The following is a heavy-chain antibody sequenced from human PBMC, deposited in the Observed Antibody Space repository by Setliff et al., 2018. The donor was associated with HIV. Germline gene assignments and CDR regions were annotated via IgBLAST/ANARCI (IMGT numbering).Heavy chain of an antibody. Sequence: ASVKVSCKASGYTFTGYYIHWVRRAPGQGLEWMGRINPSSGGTNYAPKFQGRVTMTRDKSISTAYMELSRLRSDDTAVYYCARDFSGQQLVGGWCDPWGQGTLVTVSS. CDR3: ARDFSGQQLVGGWCDP. D-gene: IGHD6-13*01. CDR1: GYTFTGYY. CDR2: INPSSGGT. V-gene: IGHV1-2*06. J-gene: IGHJ5*02.